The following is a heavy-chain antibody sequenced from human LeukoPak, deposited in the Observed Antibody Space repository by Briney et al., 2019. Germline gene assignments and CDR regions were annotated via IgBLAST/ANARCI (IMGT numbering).Heavy chain of an antibody. CDR3: ARQLGYCSSTSCYADKVDY. J-gene: IGHJ4*02. D-gene: IGHD2-2*01. CDR2: IYYSGST. Sequence: PSETLSLTCTVSGGSISSSSYYWGWIRQPPGKGLEWIGSIYYSGSTHYNPSLKSRVTISVATSKNQFSLKLSSVTAADTAVYYCARQLGYCSSTSCYADKVDYWGQGTLVTVSS. V-gene: IGHV4-39*01. CDR1: GGSISSSSYY.